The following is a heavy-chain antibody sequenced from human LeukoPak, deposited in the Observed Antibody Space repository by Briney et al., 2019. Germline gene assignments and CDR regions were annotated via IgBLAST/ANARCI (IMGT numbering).Heavy chain of an antibody. V-gene: IGHV4-39*07. CDR2: INHSGST. J-gene: IGHJ3*02. CDR1: GGSINSNIYY. CDR3: AREVLSSRGGNSVHAFDI. Sequence: SETLSLTCTVSGGSINSNIYYWGWIRQPPGKGLEWIGEINHSGSTNYNPSLKSRVTISVDTSKNQFSLKLSSVTAADTAVYYCAREVLSSRGGNSVHAFDIWGQGTMVTVSS. D-gene: IGHD4-23*01.